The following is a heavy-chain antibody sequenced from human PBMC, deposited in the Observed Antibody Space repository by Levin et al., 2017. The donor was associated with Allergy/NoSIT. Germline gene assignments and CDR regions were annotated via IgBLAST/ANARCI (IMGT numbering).Heavy chain of an antibody. D-gene: IGHD2-2*02. V-gene: IGHV3-73*01. Sequence: PGGSLRLSCAASGFTFSGSAIHWVRQASGKGLEWVGRIRSKANSYATAYAASVNGRFTISRDDSKNTAYLQMNSLKTEDTAVYYCQGDFCSSTSCYIHWGQGTLVTVSS. CDR1: GFTFSGSA. CDR3: QGDFCSSTSCYIH. CDR2: IRSKANSYAT. J-gene: IGHJ4*02.